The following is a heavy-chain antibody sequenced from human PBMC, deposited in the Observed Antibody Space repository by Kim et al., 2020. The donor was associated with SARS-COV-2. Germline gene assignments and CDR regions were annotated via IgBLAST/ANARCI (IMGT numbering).Heavy chain of an antibody. CDR2: ISSSSSYI. CDR1: GFTFSSYS. J-gene: IGHJ4*02. CDR3: ARELLWFGYLDY. D-gene: IGHD3-10*01. V-gene: IGHV3-21*01. Sequence: GGSLRLSCAASGFTFSSYSMNWVRQAPGKGLEWVSSISSSSSYIYYADSVKGRFTISRDNAKNSLYLQMNSLRAEDTAVYYCARELLWFGYLDYWGQGTLVTVSS.